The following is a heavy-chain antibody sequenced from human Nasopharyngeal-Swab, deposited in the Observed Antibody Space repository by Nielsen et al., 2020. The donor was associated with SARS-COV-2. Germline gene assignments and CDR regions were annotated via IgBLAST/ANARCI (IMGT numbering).Heavy chain of an antibody. D-gene: IGHD1-20*01. CDR2: ISWNGNIR. V-gene: IGHV3-9*01. J-gene: IGHJ2*01. Sequence: SLKISCAASGFTFDDYAMYRVRQAPGKGLEWVSGISWNGNIRGHADSVEGRFTISRDNAKSSLYLQMNSLRVEDTALYYCARENNWEALRYFDLWGRGTLVTVSS. CDR3: ARENNWEALRYFDL. CDR1: GFTFDDYA.